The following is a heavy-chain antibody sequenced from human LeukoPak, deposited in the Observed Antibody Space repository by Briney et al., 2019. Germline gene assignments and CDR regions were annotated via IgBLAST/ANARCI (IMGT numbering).Heavy chain of an antibody. CDR2: IYYSGST. CDR3: ARLEHYYGSGSYSQRWVFDY. CDR1: GGSISSSSYY. Sequence: SETLSLTCTVSGGSISSSSYYWGWIRQPPGKGLEWIGSIYYSGSTYYNPSLNSRVTISVDTSKNQFSLKLSSVTAADTAVYYCARLEHYYGSGSYSQRWVFDYWGQGTLVTVSS. J-gene: IGHJ4*02. D-gene: IGHD3-10*01. V-gene: IGHV4-39*07.